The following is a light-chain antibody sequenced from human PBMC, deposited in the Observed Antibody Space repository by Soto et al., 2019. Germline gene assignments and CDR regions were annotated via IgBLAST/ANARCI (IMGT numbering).Light chain of an antibody. V-gene: IGLV4-69*01. J-gene: IGLJ2*01. CDR1: SGHSSYA. CDR2: LDSDGSH. CDR3: QTWGTGIQV. Sequence: QLVLTQSPSASASLGASVKLTCTLSSGHSSYAIAWHQLQPEKGPRYLMKLDSDGSHSKGDGIPDRFSGSSSGAERYLTISSLQSEDEADYYCQTWGTGIQVFGGGTKVTV.